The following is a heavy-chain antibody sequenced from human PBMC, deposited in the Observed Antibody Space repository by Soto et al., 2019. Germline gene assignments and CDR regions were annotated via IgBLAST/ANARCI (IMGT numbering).Heavy chain of an antibody. CDR3: ARSAPPYDFWSGYYDYYYYMDV. Sequence: GASVKVSWKASGYTFTSYYMHWVRQAPGQGLEWMGIINPSGGSTSYAQKFQGRVTMTRDTSTSTVYMELSSLRSEDTAVYYCARSAPPYDFWSGYYDYYYYMDVWGKGTTVTVSS. CDR1: GYTFTSYY. V-gene: IGHV1-46*03. J-gene: IGHJ6*03. CDR2: INPSGGST. D-gene: IGHD3-3*01.